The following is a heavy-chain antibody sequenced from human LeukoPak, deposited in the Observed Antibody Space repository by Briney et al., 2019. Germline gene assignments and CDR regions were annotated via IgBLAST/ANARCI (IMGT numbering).Heavy chain of an antibody. V-gene: IGHV3-74*01. CDR1: GFTFNTYW. CDR2: VNEDGSET. CDR3: ARAKPADFDL. J-gene: IGHJ2*01. Sequence: GGTLRLSCVGSGFTFNTYWIHWVRQAPGARLVWVSRVNEDGSETNYADSVKGRFTLSRDNAKNTVYLQMNNLRAEDTAVYYCARAKPADFDLWGRGTLVTVSS.